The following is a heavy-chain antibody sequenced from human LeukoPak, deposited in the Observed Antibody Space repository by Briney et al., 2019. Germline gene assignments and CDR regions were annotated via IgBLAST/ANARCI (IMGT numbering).Heavy chain of an antibody. CDR3: ARGGYYGSGNDFRFDP. CDR2: IYYSGST. V-gene: IGHV4-59*11. J-gene: IGHJ5*02. CDR1: GGRINNHY. Sequence: SETLSLTCTVSGGRINNHYWTWIRQPPGKGLEWIGYIYYSGSTNYKPSLKSRVTISVDTSKNQFSLKLNSVTAADTAVYYCARGGYYGSGNDFRFDPWGQGTLVTVSS. D-gene: IGHD3-10*01.